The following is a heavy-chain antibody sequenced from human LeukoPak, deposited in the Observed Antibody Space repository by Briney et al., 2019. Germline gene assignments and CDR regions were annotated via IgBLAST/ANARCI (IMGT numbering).Heavy chain of an antibody. CDR1: GFTFSTYS. CDR3: AKDRNGWPTHFDA. V-gene: IGHV3-23*01. Sequence: GGSLRLSCAASGFTFSTYSVNWVSQAPGKGLEWVSAISSSGGTTYYADSVKGRFSISRDNSRHTLYLQMDSLRAEDTAVYYCAKDRNGWPTHFDAWGEGTLVTVSA. CDR2: ISSSGGTT. D-gene: IGHD6-19*01. J-gene: IGHJ4*02.